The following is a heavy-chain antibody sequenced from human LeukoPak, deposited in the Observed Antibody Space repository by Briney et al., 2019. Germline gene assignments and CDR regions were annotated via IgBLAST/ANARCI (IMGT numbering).Heavy chain of an antibody. D-gene: IGHD3-16*01. CDR3: AKVREIMFRGPQDY. CDR1: GFTFSNYG. V-gene: IGHV3-30*18. Sequence: GGSLRLSCAASGFTFSNYGMHCVRQAPGKGLEWVAVMSYDGNNKYHADSVKGRFTISRDNSQNTLYLQMDSLRPDDTAVYYCAKVREIMFRGPQDYWGQGTLVTVSS. CDR2: MSYDGNNK. J-gene: IGHJ4*02.